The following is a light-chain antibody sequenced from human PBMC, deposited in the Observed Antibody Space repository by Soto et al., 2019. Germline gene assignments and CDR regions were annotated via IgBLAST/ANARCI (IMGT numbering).Light chain of an antibody. CDR1: QGIRND. J-gene: IGKJ2*01. CDR3: QQYNNWPPYT. CDR2: AAS. Sequence: AIQMTQSPSSLSASVGDRVTITCRASQGIRNDLGWYQQQPGTAPKLLIYAASSLQSGVPSRFSGSGSGTDFTLTISSLQPEDFATYYCQQYNNWPPYTFGQGTKLEIK. V-gene: IGKV1-6*01.